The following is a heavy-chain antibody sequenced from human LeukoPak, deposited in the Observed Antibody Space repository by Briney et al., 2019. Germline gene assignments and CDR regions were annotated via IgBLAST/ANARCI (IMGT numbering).Heavy chain of an antibody. V-gene: IGHV3-53*01. CDR2: LYRDGTT. CDR1: GFSVSSTY. CDR3: ARGDYYDSSGYYPPAFFDY. D-gene: IGHD3-22*01. Sequence: GGSLRLSCAASGFSVSSTYMNWFRQPPGKGLEWISTLYRDGTTYYADYVKGRFTISRDNSKNTLYLQMNSLRAEDTAVYYCARGDYYDSSGYYPPAFFDYWGQGTLVTVSS. J-gene: IGHJ4*02.